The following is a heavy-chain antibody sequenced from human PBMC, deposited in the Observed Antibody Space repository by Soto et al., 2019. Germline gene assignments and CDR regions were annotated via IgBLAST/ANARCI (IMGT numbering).Heavy chain of an antibody. J-gene: IGHJ4*02. D-gene: IGHD5-18*01. CDR3: ARVTTNNRVDTAMGYFDY. Sequence: PGGSLRLSCTASGFTFNRYAMSWVRQAPGKGLEWVLVISGSGEKIYYAESVKGRFTISRDNAKNSLYLQMNSLRAEDTAVYYCARVTTNNRVDTAMGYFDYWGQGTLVTVSS. V-gene: IGHV3-21*01. CDR2: ISGSGEKI. CDR1: GFTFNRYA.